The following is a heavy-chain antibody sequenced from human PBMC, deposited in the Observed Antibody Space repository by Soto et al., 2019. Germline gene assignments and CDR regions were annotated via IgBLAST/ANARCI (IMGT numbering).Heavy chain of an antibody. V-gene: IGHV3-23*01. J-gene: IGHJ6*03. D-gene: IGHD2-15*01. CDR2: ISGSGGST. CDR1: GFTFSSHA. Sequence: GGSLRLSCAASGFTFSSHAMSWVRQAPGKGLEWVSAISGSGGSTYYADSVKGRFTISRDNSKNTLYLQMNSLRAEDTAVYYCAKQPPVVVAAITRSYYYYYMDVWGKGTTVTVSS. CDR3: AKQPPVVVAAITRSYYYYYMDV.